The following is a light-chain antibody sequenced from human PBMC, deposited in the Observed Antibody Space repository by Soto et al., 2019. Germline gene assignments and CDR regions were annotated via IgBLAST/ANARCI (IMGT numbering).Light chain of an antibody. CDR1: QRFGSSN. V-gene: IGKV3-20*01. CDR2: STS. J-gene: IGKJ1*01. CDR3: QQYGNSPWT. Sequence: EIVLTQSPGTLSLSLGERGTLSCRASQRFGSSNLAWYQQKPGQAPRLLIYSTSSRATGIPDRFSGSGSGTEFTLTISRLEPEDFAVYYCQQYGNSPWTFGHGTKVDIK.